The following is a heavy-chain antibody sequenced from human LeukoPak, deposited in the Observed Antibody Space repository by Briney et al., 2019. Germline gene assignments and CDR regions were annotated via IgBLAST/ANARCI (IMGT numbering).Heavy chain of an antibody. CDR1: GYTFTVYY. J-gene: IGHJ5*02. CDR3: ESSRAGYCSSTSCYTGSRWFGP. V-gene: IGHV1-2*02. CDR2: INPNSGGT. D-gene: IGHD2-2*02. Sequence: ASVTVSFKASGYTFTVYYMHWVRQAPGQGLEWMGWINPNSGGTNYAQKFQGRVTMTRDTAISTAYMELSRLRSDDTAVSYCESSRAGYCSSTSCYTGSRWFGPWGKETLVSVFS.